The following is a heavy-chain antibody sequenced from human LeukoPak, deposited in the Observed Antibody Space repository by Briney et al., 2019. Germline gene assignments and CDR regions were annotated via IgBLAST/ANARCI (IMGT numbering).Heavy chain of an antibody. V-gene: IGHV1-2*04. D-gene: IGHD6-13*01. J-gene: IGHJ4*02. Sequence: GASVKVSCKASGYTFTGYYMHWVRQAPGQGLEWMGWINPNSGGTNYAQKFQGWVTMTRDTSISTAYMELSRLRSDDTAVHYCARDGIAAAGHFDYWGQGTLVTVSS. CDR3: ARDGIAAAGHFDY. CDR2: INPNSGGT. CDR1: GYTFTGYY.